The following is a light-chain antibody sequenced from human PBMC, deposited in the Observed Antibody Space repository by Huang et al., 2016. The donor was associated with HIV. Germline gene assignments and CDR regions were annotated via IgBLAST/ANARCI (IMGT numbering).Light chain of an antibody. CDR3: QQSRILPRT. Sequence: DIQLTQSPSSVSASVGDGITITCRASENSVYSLSWFQQRPGHAPKALIYDASRLHAGVPSKFSGTGSGTKFTLAINGLGPEDFATYCCQQSRILPRTYGGGTKVDI. J-gene: IGKJ4*01. CDR2: DAS. V-gene: IGKV1-39*01. CDR1: ENSVYS.